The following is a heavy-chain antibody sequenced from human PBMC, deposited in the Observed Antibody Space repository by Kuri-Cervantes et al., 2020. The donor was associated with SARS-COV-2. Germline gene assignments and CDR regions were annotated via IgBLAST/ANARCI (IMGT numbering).Heavy chain of an antibody. CDR3: TTGGTTTSFAFDI. Sequence: GESLKISCAASGFTFSSYWMSWVRQAPGKGLEWVGRIKSKSDDGTTDYAAPVKGRFTLSRDDLENTVYLQMNSLKPEDTAVYYCTTGGTTTSFAFDIWGQGTMVTVSS. CDR1: GFTFSSYW. CDR2: IKSKSDDGTT. V-gene: IGHV3-15*01. D-gene: IGHD1-1*01. J-gene: IGHJ3*02.